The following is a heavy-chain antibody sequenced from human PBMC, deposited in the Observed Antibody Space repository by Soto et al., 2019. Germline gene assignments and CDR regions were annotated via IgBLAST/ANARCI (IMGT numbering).Heavy chain of an antibody. V-gene: IGHV1-18*04. CDR3: ARDWSRYFDSSGLMWFY. CDR2: ISAHNGDT. J-gene: IGHJ4*02. Sequence: ASVKVSCKASGYTFNYYGISWVRQAPGQGLEWVGWISAHNGDTKYAQNLQGRLTLTTDTSTSTAYMELASLTSDDTAVYYCARDWSRYFDSSGLMWFYWGQGTLVTVSS. D-gene: IGHD3-22*01. CDR1: GYTFNYYG.